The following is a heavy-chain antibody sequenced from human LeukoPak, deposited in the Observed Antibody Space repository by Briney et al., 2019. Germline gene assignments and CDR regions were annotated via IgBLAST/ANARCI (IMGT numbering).Heavy chain of an antibody. CDR3: ARTTGNYGYYFDY. CDR2: IYYRGST. V-gene: IGHV4-59*01. J-gene: IGHJ4*02. Sequence: KPSETLSLTCTVSSGSINFYYWSWIRQTPGKGLEWIGYIYYRGSTNYNPSLKSRVTIPVDTPKNQFSLNLSSVTAADTAIYYCARTTGNYGYYFDYWGQGAQVTVSS. D-gene: IGHD1-7*01. CDR1: SGSINFYY.